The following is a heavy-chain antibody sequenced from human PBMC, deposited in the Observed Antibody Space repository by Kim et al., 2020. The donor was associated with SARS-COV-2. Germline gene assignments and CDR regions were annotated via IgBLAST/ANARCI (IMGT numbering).Heavy chain of an antibody. J-gene: IGHJ4*02. D-gene: IGHD3-10*01. CDR1: GYSFTSYW. CDR2: IDPSDSYT. CDR3: ARHGPLWFGEPLTDY. Sequence: GESLKISCKGSGYSFTSYWISWVRQMPGKGLEWMGRIDPSDSYTNYSPSFQGHVTISADKSISTAYLQCSSLKASDTAMYYCARHGPLWFGEPLTDYWGQGTLVTVSS. V-gene: IGHV5-10-1*01.